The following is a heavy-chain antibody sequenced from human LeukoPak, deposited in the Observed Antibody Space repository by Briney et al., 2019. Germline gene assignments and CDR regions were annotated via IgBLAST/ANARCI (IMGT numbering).Heavy chain of an antibody. D-gene: IGHD1-26*01. Sequence: ASVSVSSKASGYTFTIYGISWGRQAPGQGGERRGWISAYNGNTNYTQKLQGRVTITTDTSTSTAYMELRSPRSDATAVYYCAKSGSFPKDNWFDPWGQGTLVTVSS. J-gene: IGHJ5*02. CDR2: ISAYNGNT. CDR3: AKSGSFPKDNWFDP. V-gene: IGHV1-18*01. CDR1: GYTFTIYG.